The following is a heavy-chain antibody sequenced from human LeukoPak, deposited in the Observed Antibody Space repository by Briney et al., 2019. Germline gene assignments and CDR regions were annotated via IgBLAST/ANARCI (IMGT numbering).Heavy chain of an antibody. CDR3: ARGEGYQLLDAFDI. V-gene: IGHV3-48*03. D-gene: IGHD2-2*01. CDR1: GFTFSSYE. Sequence: PGGSLRLSCAASGFTFSSYEMSWVRQAPGKGLEWVSHISSGGSTIYYADSVKGRFTISRDNAKKSLYLQMNSLRAEDTAVYYCARGEGYQLLDAFDIWGQGTMVTVSS. CDR2: ISSGGSTI. J-gene: IGHJ3*02.